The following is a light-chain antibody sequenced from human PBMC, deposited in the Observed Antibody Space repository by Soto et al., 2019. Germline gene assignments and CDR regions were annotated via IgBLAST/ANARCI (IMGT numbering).Light chain of an antibody. CDR3: QQYSNLIT. Sequence: DIQMTQSPSSLSASLGDRFTIAFQASQGINNYLNWYQQKLGKAPKLLIYDASNLETGVPSRFSGSGSGTYFSFTISSLQPEDFATYYCQQYSNLITFGQGTRLEI. V-gene: IGKV1-33*01. CDR2: DAS. J-gene: IGKJ5*01. CDR1: QGINNY.